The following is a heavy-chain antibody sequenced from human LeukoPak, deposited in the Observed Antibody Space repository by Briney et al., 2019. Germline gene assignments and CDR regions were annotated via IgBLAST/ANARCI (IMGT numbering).Heavy chain of an antibody. Sequence: ASVKVSCKASGFTFTGYYIHWVRQAPGQGLEWMGYINHDIGGTNSPQKFQGRVTMTTDTSISAAYMELSSLISDDTAMYYCVREGNELLSKNFDYWGQGTLVTVSS. CDR2: INHDIGGT. CDR1: GFTFTGYY. CDR3: VREGNELLSKNFDY. D-gene: IGHD2-21*02. V-gene: IGHV1-2*02. J-gene: IGHJ4*02.